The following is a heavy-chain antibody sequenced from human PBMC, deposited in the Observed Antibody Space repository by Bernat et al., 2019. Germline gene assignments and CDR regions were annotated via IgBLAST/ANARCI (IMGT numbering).Heavy chain of an antibody. CDR1: GFTFSSYA. J-gene: IGHJ3*02. CDR2: ISYDGSNK. CDR3: ARGMLWFGELDAFDI. Sequence: QVQLVESGGGVVQPGRSLRLSCAASGFTFSSYAMHWVRQAPGKGLESVAVISYDGSNKYYADSVKGRFTISRDNSKNTLYLQMNSLRAEDTAVYYCARGMLWFGELDAFDIWGQGTMVTVSS. D-gene: IGHD3-10*01. V-gene: IGHV3-30-3*01.